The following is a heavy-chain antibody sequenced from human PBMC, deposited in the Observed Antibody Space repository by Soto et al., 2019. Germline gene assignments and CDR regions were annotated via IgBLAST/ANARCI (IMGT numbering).Heavy chain of an antibody. CDR3: ARGRKRLLWCGELPKGAYYGMDV. D-gene: IGHD3-10*01. CDR1: GYTFTSYD. J-gene: IGHJ6*02. Sequence: QVQLVQSGAEVKKPGASVKVSCKASGYTFTSYDINWVRQATGQGLEWMGWMNPNSGNTGYAQKFQGRVTMTRNTSISTAYMELSSLISEDTAVYYCARGRKRLLWCGELPKGAYYGMDVWGQGTTVTVSS. CDR2: MNPNSGNT. V-gene: IGHV1-8*01.